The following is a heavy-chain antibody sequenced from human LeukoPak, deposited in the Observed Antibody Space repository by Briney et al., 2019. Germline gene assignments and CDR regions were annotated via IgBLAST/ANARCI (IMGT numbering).Heavy chain of an antibody. D-gene: IGHD6-13*01. CDR1: GFTFSSYG. Sequence: PGGSLRLSCAASGFTFSSYGMSWVRQAPGKGLEWVSAISGSGGSTYYADSVKGRFIISRDNSKNTLYLQMNSLRAEDTAVYYCAKVDGQIAAAGTPDYWGQGTLVTVSS. CDR3: AKVDGQIAAAGTPDY. CDR2: ISGSGGST. V-gene: IGHV3-23*01. J-gene: IGHJ4*02.